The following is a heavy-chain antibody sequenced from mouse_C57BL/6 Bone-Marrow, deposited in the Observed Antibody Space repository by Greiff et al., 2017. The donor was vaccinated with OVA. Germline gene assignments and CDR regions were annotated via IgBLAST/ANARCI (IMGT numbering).Heavy chain of an antibody. CDR3: TPPIAY. CDR1: GFTFSNYW. V-gene: IGHV6-3*01. CDR2: IRLKSDNYAT. Sequence: VQLKESGGGLVQPGGSMKLSCVASGFTFSNYWMNWVRQSPEKGLEWVAQIRLKSDNYATHYAESVKGRFTISRDDSKSSVYLQMNNLRAEDTGIYYCTPPIAYWGQGTLVTVSA. J-gene: IGHJ3*01.